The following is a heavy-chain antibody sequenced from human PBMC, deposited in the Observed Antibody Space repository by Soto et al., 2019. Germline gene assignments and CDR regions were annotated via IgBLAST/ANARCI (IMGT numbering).Heavy chain of an antibody. D-gene: IGHD3-3*01. Sequence: GGSLRLSCAASGFTFSSYGMHWVRQAPGKGLEWVAVISYDGSNKYYADSVKGRLTISRDNSKNTLYLQMNSLRAEDTAVYYCAKDGGGVTIFGVVIHYGMDVWGQGTTVTVSS. CDR1: GFTFSSYG. CDR3: AKDGGGVTIFGVVIHYGMDV. CDR2: ISYDGSNK. J-gene: IGHJ6*02. V-gene: IGHV3-30*18.